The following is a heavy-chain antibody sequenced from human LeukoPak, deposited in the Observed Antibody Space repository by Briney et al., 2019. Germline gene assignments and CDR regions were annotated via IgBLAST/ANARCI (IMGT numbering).Heavy chain of an antibody. CDR3: AKHGASSGWSYWYFDL. Sequence: PGGSLRLSCAASGFTFSSYWMSWVRQAPGKGLEWVANIKQDGSEKYYVDSVKGRFTISRDNSKNTLYLQMNSLRAEDTAVYYCAKHGASSGWSYWYFDLWGRGTLVTVSS. J-gene: IGHJ2*01. V-gene: IGHV3-7*01. CDR2: IKQDGSEK. D-gene: IGHD6-19*01. CDR1: GFTFSSYW.